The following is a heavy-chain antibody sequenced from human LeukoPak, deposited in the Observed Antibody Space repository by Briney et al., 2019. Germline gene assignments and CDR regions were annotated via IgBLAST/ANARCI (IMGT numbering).Heavy chain of an antibody. J-gene: IGHJ4*02. CDR2: INHSGST. Sequence: PSETLSLTCAVYGGSFSGYYWSWIRQPPGKGLEWMGEINHSGSTNYNPSLKSRVTISVDTSKNQFSLKLSSVTAADTAVYYCARGSQIFTMVRDVDYWGQGTLVTVSS. CDR1: GGSFSGYY. CDR3: ARGSQIFTMVRDVDY. V-gene: IGHV4-34*01. D-gene: IGHD3-10*01.